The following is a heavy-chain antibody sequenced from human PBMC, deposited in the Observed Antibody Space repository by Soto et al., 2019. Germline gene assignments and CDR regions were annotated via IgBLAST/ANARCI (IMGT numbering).Heavy chain of an antibody. D-gene: IGHD2-2*01. CDR3: ARVSSGDCSSTSCRGPYYFDY. V-gene: IGHV3-33*01. Sequence: QVQLVESGGGVVQPGRSLRLSCAASGFTFSSYGMHWVRQAPGKGLEWVAVIWYDGSNKYYADSVNGRFTISRDNSKNTLYLQMNSLRAEDTAVYYCARVSSGDCSSTSCRGPYYFDYWGQGTLVTVSS. J-gene: IGHJ4*02. CDR1: GFTFSSYG. CDR2: IWYDGSNK.